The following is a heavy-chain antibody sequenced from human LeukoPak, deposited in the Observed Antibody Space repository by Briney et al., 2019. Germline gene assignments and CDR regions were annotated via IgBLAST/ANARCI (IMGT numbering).Heavy chain of an antibody. J-gene: IGHJ6*03. Sequence: GGSLRLSCAASGFTFSDYYMSWIRQAPGKGLEWVSYISSSGSTIYYADSVKGRFTISRDNAKNSLYLQMNSLRAEDTAVYYCARGYSGYDYTYYYYYMDVWGKGTTVTISS. D-gene: IGHD5-12*01. CDR3: ARGYSGYDYTYYYYYMDV. CDR2: ISSSGSTI. V-gene: IGHV3-11*01. CDR1: GFTFSDYY.